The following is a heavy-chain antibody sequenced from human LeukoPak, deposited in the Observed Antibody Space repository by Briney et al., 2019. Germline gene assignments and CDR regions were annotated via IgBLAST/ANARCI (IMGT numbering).Heavy chain of an antibody. CDR3: AKSGDDSPNGNRWYAFDS. J-gene: IGHJ4*02. D-gene: IGHD5-12*01. V-gene: IGHV4-39*01. CDR2: IFYTGST. CDR1: GGSIRNSPYY. Sequence: SETLSLTCTVSGGSIRNSPYYWRWIRQSPGKGLEWIGHIFYTGSTYYNPSLTSRVTISVDTFKNQFSLHLNSVTAADTAVFYCAKSGDDSPNGNRWYAFDSWGQGKVVTVSS.